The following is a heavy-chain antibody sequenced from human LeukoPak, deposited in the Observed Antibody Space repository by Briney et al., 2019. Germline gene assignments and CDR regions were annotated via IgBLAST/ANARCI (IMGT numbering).Heavy chain of an antibody. J-gene: IGHJ4*02. V-gene: IGHV5-51*01. CDR3: ARHGLYCSSTSCSFDY. CDR1: GYSFTSYW. CDR2: FYPGDSDT. D-gene: IGHD2-2*01. Sequence: GESLKISCKGSGYSFTSYWIGWVRQMPGKGLEWMGIFYPGDSDTRYSPSFQGQVTISADKSISTAYLQWSSLKASDTAMYYCARHGLYCSSTSCSFDYWGQGTLVTVSS.